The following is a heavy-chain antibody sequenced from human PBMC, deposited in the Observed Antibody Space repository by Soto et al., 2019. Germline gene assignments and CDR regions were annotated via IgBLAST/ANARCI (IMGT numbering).Heavy chain of an antibody. V-gene: IGHV4-39*01. D-gene: IGHD2-15*01. Sequence: NPSETLSLTCTVSGGSISSNSYFWGWIRQPPGKGLEWIANIFYSGSAYYNPSLKSRITISVDTSKNQFSLRLSSVTAADTAVYYCARQAGGGRHYYGMDVWGQGTTVTVSS. CDR3: ARQAGGGRHYYGMDV. CDR1: GGSISSNSYF. CDR2: IFYSGSA. J-gene: IGHJ6*02.